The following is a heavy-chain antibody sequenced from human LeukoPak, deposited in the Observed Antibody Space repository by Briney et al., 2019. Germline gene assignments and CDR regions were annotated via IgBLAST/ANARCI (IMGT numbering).Heavy chain of an antibody. D-gene: IGHD3-22*01. Sequence: SETLSLTCAVYGGSFSGYYWSWIRQPPGKGLEWIGEMHYSGATNYNPSLKSRVTTSADTPKNQFSLKLRSVTAADTAVYYCARGRHDITMIVVVMTSVSYYLDVWGKGTTVTVS. V-gene: IGHV4-34*01. J-gene: IGHJ6*03. CDR2: MHYSGAT. CDR3: ARGRHDITMIVVVMTSVSYYLDV. CDR1: GGSFSGYY.